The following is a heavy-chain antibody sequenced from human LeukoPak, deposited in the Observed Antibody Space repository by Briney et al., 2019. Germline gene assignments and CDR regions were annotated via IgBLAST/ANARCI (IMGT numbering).Heavy chain of an antibody. CDR2: ISYDGSNK. Sequence: GGSLRLSCAASGFTFSSYAMHWVRQAPGKGLEWVAVISYDGSNKYYADSVKGRFTISRDNSKNTLYLQMNSLRAEDTAVYYWARDSFTWGQGTLVTVSS. V-gene: IGHV3-30-3*01. J-gene: IGHJ5*02. CDR3: ARDSFT. CDR1: GFTFSSYA.